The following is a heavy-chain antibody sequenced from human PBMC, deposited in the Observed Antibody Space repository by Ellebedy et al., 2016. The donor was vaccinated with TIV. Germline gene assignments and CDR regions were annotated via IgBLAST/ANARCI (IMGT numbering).Heavy chain of an antibody. D-gene: IGHD6-13*01. CDR1: GFSLSTSGMC. J-gene: IGHJ5*02. CDR3: ARSRGGAAAGKKNWFDP. Sequence: SGPTLVKPTQTLTLTCTFSGFSLSTSGMCVSWIRQPPGKALEWLALIDWDDDKYYSTSLKTRLTISKDTSKNQVVLTMTNMDPVDTATYYCARSRGGAAAGKKNWFDPWGQGTLVTVSS. CDR2: IDWDDDK. V-gene: IGHV2-70*01.